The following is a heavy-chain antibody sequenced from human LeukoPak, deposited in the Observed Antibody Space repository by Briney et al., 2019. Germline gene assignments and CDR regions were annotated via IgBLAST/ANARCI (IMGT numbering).Heavy chain of an antibody. CDR3: ARYCGSTSCYSGDAFDI. D-gene: IGHD2-2*01. V-gene: IGHV3-13*01. J-gene: IGHJ3*02. Sequence: GGSLRLSCAASGFTFSNYEMHWVRHPIGKGLEWVSAIGTAGETYYPGSVKGRFTISRDNAKNSLYLQMNSLRAGDTAVYYCARYCGSTSCYSGDAFDIWGQGTLVTVSP. CDR2: IGTAGET. CDR1: GFTFSNYE.